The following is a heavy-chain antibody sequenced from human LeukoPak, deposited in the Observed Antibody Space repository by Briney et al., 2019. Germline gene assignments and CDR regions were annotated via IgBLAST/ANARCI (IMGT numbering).Heavy chain of an antibody. J-gene: IGHJ4*02. CDR3: ARSSAPSYYYDSSGYYGY. D-gene: IGHD3-22*01. CDR2: INHSGST. CDR1: GGSFSGYY. V-gene: IGHV4-34*01. Sequence: PETLSLTCAVYGGSFSGYYWSWIRQPPGKGLEWIGEINHSGSTNYNPSLKSRVTISVDTSKNQFSLKLSSVTAADTAVYYCARSSAPSYYYDSSGYYGYWGQGTLVTVSS.